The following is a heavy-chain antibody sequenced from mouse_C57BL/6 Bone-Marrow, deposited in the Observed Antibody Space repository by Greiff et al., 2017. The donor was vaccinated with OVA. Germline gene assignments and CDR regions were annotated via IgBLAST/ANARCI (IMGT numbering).Heavy chain of an antibody. CDR1: GYTFTNYW. D-gene: IGHD2-4*01. CDR2: IYPGGGYT. J-gene: IGHJ1*03. Sequence: QVQLQQSGAELVRPGTSVKMSCKASGYTFTNYWIGWAKQRPGHGLEWIGDIYPGGGYTNYNEQFKGKATLTADTSSSPAYMQFSSLTSEDSAIYYCARWDYHWYFDVWGTGTTVTGSS. CDR3: ARWDYHWYFDV. V-gene: IGHV1-63*01.